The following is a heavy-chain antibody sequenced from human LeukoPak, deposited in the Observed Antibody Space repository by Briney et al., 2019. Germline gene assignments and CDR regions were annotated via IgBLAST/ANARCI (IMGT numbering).Heavy chain of an antibody. J-gene: IGHJ5*02. V-gene: IGHV3-23*01. CDR1: GFTCGNYG. CDR3: AKDVSRAVAADWFDP. D-gene: IGHD6-19*01. Sequence: PGGSLRLSCAASGFTCGNYGMSWVRQAPGKGLEWVSSISDSGGSTYYADSVKGRFTISRDNSKNTLYLQKTNLRAADTAVYYCAKDVSRAVAADWFDPWDQGSLVTVSS. CDR2: ISDSGGST.